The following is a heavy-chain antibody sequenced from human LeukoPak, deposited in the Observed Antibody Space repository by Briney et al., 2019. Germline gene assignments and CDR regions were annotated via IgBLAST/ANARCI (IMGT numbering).Heavy chain of an antibody. V-gene: IGHV4-59*01. CDR1: GGSISSYY. D-gene: IGHD2-2*01. Sequence: PSETLSLTCTVSGGSISSYYWSWIRQPPGKGLEWIGYIYYSGSTNYNPSLKSRVTISVDTSKNQFSLKLSSVTAADTAVYYCARVRSQVVPAAIFYCYYYYMDVWGKGTTVTISS. CDR3: ARVRSQVVPAAIFYCYYYYMDV. CDR2: IYYSGST. J-gene: IGHJ6*03.